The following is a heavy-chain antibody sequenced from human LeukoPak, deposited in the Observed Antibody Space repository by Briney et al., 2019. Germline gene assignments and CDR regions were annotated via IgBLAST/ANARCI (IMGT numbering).Heavy chain of an antibody. CDR2: VYYSGST. V-gene: IGHV4-59*01. J-gene: IGHJ4*02. CDR3: VRTNNPDFYDD. CDR1: SGSISGYY. Sequence: SETLSLSCTVSSGSISGYYLSWIRQPPGKGLEWIGYVYYSGSTNYNPSLKSRVTISVDTSRNQFSLKLTSMTAADTAVYYCVRTNNPDFYDDWGQGTLVTVSS.